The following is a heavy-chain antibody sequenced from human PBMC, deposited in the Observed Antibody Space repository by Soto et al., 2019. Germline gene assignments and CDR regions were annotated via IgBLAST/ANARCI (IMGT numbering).Heavy chain of an antibody. Sequence: SETLSLTCTVSGGSISRYYWSWIRQPPGKGLEWIGYMYNTGSTVYNPPFKSRVTISVDTSKNQFSLKLNSVTAADTAVYYCARDLWGYCGNDCYPLDVWGKGTTVSVS. CDR1: GGSISRYY. D-gene: IGHD2-21*02. V-gene: IGHV4-59*01. CDR2: MYNTGST. J-gene: IGHJ6*03. CDR3: ARDLWGYCGNDCYPLDV.